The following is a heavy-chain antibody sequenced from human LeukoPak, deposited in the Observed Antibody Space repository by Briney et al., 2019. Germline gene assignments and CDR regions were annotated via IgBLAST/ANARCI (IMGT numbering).Heavy chain of an antibody. Sequence: PGGSLRLSCAASGFTFSDYYMSWIRQAPGKGLEWVSYISSSGSTIYYADSVKGRFTISRDNAKNSLYLQMNSLRAEDTAVYYCARALSITMVRGIYYYYYYMDVWGKGTTVTISS. CDR2: ISSSGSTI. CDR3: ARALSITMVRGIYYYYYYMDV. CDR1: GFTFSDYY. J-gene: IGHJ6*03. V-gene: IGHV3-11*01. D-gene: IGHD3-10*01.